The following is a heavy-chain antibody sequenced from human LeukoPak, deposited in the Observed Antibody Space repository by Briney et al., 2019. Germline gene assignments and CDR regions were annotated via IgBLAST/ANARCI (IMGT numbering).Heavy chain of an antibody. CDR3: ARVRNQKGYCSSTSCYEFDY. V-gene: IGHV1-69*13. CDR1: GGTFSSYA. Sequence: SVKVSCKASGGTFSSYAISWVRQAPGQGLEWMGGIIPIFGTANYAQKFQGRVTITADESTSTAYMELSSLRSEDTAVYYCARVRNQKGYCSSTSCYEFDYWGQGTLVTVSS. J-gene: IGHJ4*02. D-gene: IGHD2-2*01. CDR2: IIPIFGTA.